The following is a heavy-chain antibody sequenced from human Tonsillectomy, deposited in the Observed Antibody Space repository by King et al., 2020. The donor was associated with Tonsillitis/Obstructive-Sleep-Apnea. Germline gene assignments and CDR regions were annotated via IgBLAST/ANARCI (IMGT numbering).Heavy chain of an antibody. Sequence: VQLQQWGAGLLKPSETLSLTCAVYGGSFSGYYWSWIRQPPGKGLEWLGEINHSGSTNYNPSLKSRVTISVDTSKNQFSLKLGSVTAADTAVYYCAGGVVTSEGIDYWGQGTLVTVSS. CDR3: AGGVVTSEGIDY. CDR2: INHSGST. J-gene: IGHJ4*02. CDR1: GGSFSGYY. D-gene: IGHD4-23*01. V-gene: IGHV4-34*01.